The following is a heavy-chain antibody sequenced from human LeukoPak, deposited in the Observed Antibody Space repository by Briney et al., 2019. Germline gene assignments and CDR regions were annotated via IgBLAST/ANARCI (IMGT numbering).Heavy chain of an antibody. D-gene: IGHD5-18*01. Sequence: GSSVKVSCKASGGTFSSYAISWVRQAPGQGLEWMGGIIPIFGTANYAQKFQGRVTITTDEFTSTAYMELSSLRSEDTAVYYCARGIQLWRDNWFDPWGQGTLVTVSS. J-gene: IGHJ5*02. V-gene: IGHV1-69*05. CDR3: ARGIQLWRDNWFDP. CDR2: IIPIFGTA. CDR1: GGTFSSYA.